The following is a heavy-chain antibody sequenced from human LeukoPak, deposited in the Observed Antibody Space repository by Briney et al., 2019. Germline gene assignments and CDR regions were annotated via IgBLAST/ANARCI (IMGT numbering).Heavy chain of an antibody. J-gene: IGHJ4*02. V-gene: IGHV3-11*05. CDR2: ISSGSSYT. CDR1: AFTLSDYY. CDR3: ARVYGSRSYVDY. Sequence: PGESLTHSCAASAFTLSDYYMSCIRQSPVNSLHWLSCISSGSSYTDYAVSAKGRFTISGDNAKNSLYLQMNSLRADDTAVFYCARVYGSRSYVDYWGQGTLVTVSS. D-gene: IGHD6-13*01.